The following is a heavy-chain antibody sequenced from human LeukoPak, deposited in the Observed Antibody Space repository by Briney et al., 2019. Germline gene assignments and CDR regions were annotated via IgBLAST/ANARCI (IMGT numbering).Heavy chain of an antibody. J-gene: IGHJ4*02. CDR1: GGSFSGYY. D-gene: IGHD2-21*01. CDR2: INHSGST. Sequence: SETLSLTCAVYGGSFSGYYWSWIRQPPGKGLEWIGEINHSGSTNYNPSLKSRVTMSVDTSKNQFSLKLSSVTAADTAVYYCARVSAAGDDYFDYWGQGTLVTVSS. CDR3: ARVSAAGDDYFDY. V-gene: IGHV4-34*01.